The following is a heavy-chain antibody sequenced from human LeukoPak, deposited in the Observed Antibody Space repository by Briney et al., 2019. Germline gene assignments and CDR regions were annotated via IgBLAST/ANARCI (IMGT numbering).Heavy chain of an antibody. D-gene: IGHD6-6*01. Sequence: SGGSLRLSCAASGFTFSSYWMSWVRQAPGKGLEWVANIKQDGSEKYYVDSVKGRFTISRDDAKSSLYLQMNSLRAEDTALYYCARDRGIADRPGWLDFWGQGILVTVSS. CDR2: IKQDGSEK. CDR3: ARDRGIADRPGWLDF. J-gene: IGHJ5*01. CDR1: GFTFSSYW. V-gene: IGHV3-7*01.